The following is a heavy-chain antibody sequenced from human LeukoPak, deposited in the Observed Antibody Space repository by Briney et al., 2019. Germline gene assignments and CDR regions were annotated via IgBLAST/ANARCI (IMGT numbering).Heavy chain of an antibody. V-gene: IGHV3-23*01. D-gene: IGHD3-22*01. Sequence: GSLRLSCAASGFTFSSYAMRWVRQAPGKGLEWVSAISPSSGTSYADSVKGRFTISRDNSKNTLYLQMNSLRAEDTAVYYCARPQSSSGYYWPFDDWGQGTLVTVSS. CDR2: ISPSSGT. CDR3: ARPQSSSGYYWPFDD. CDR1: GFTFSSYA. J-gene: IGHJ4*02.